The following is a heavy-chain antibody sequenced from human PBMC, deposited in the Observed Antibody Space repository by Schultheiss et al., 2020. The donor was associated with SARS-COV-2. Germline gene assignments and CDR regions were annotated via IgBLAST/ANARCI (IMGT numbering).Heavy chain of an antibody. J-gene: IGHJ6*02. CDR1: GFTFSDYY. CDR3: TRDRTIGSSYYGMDV. Sequence: GGSLRLSCAASGFTFSDYYMSWIRQAPGKGLEWVGFIRSKAYGGTTEYAASVKGRFTISRDDSKSIAYLQMNSLKTEDTAVYYCTRDRTIGSSYYGMDVWGQGTTVTVSS. CDR2: IRSKAYGGTT. D-gene: IGHD2-2*01. V-gene: IGHV3-49*03.